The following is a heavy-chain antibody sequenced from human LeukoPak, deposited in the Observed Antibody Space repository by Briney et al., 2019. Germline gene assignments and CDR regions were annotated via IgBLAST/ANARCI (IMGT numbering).Heavy chain of an antibody. CDR1: GYTFTGYY. CDR2: INPNSGGT. J-gene: IGHJ4*02. V-gene: IGHV1-2*02. D-gene: IGHD3-9*01. CDR3: ASNVLRYFDWLFDY. Sequence: ASVKVSCKASGYTFTGYYMHWVQQAPGQGLEWMGWINPNSGGTNYAQKFQGRVTMTRDTSISTAYMELSRLRSDDTAVYYCASNVLRYFDWLFDYWGQGTLVTVSS.